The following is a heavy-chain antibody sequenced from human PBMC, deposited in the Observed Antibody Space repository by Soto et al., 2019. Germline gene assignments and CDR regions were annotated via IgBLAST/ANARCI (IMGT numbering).Heavy chain of an antibody. D-gene: IGHD3-10*01. CDR2: ISWNSGSI. Sequence: EVQLVESGGGLVQPGRSLRLSCAASGFTFDDYAMHWVRQAPGKGLEWVSGISWNSGSIGYADSVKGRFPISRDNAKNSLYLQINSLRAEDTALYYCAKAKSVWFGELFDAFDIWGQGTMVTVSS. CDR3: AKAKSVWFGELFDAFDI. CDR1: GFTFDDYA. V-gene: IGHV3-9*01. J-gene: IGHJ3*02.